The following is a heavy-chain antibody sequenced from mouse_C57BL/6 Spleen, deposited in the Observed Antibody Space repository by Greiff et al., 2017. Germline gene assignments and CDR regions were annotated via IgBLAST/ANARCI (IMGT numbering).Heavy chain of an antibody. CDR1: GFTFSDYG. D-gene: IGHD1-1*01. J-gene: IGHJ4*01. Sequence: EVQLQESGGGLVKPGGSLKLSCAASGFTFSDYGMHWVRQAPEKGLEWVAYISSGSSTIYYADTVKGRFTISRDNAKNTLFLQMTSLRSEDTAMYYCARDRGSSYGGYYAMDYWGQGTSVTVSS. CDR3: ARDRGSSYGGYYAMDY. V-gene: IGHV5-17*01. CDR2: ISSGSSTI.